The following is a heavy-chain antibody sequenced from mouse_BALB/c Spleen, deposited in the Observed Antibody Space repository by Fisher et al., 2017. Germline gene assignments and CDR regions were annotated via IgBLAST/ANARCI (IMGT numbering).Heavy chain of an antibody. J-gene: IGHJ4*01. V-gene: IGHV1-50*01. D-gene: IGHD1-1*02. CDR3: ARALWYYAMDY. Sequence: KFKGKATLTVDTSSSTAYMQISSLTSEDSAVYYCARALWYYAMDYWGQGTSVTVSS.